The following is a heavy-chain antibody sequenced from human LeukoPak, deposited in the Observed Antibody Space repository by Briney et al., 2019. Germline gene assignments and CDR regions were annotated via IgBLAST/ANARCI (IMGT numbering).Heavy chain of an antibody. D-gene: IGHD3-3*01. Sequence: SETLSLTCTVSGGSISSYYWSWIRQPAGKGLEWIGLMYTSGSTNYNPSLKSRVTMSLDTSKNQFSLKLSSVTAADTAVYYCARHSPIYDFWSVLGYAFDIWGQGTMVTVSS. V-gene: IGHV4-4*07. CDR3: ARHSPIYDFWSVLGYAFDI. J-gene: IGHJ3*02. CDR2: MYTSGST. CDR1: GGSISSYY.